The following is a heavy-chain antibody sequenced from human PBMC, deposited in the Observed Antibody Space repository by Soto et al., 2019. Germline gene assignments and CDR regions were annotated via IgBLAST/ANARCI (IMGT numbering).Heavy chain of an antibody. V-gene: IGHV3-21*06. CDR1: GFTFTRYS. CDR3: ARESEDLTSNFDY. CDR2: ISSTNNYI. Sequence: GGSLRLSCAASGFTFTRYSMTWVRQAPGKGLEWVSSISSTNNYIYYGDSMKGRFTISRDNAKNSLYLEMNSLRAEDTAVYYCARESEDLTSNFDYWGQGTLVTVSS. J-gene: IGHJ4*02.